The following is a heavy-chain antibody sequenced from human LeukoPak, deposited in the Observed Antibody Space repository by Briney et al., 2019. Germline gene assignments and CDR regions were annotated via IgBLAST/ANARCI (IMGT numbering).Heavy chain of an antibody. CDR2: IYYSGST. CDR3: ARLGYYDSSGYSSY. D-gene: IGHD3-22*01. Sequence: SETLSLTCTVSGGSISSSSYYWGRIRQPPGKGLEWIGSIYYSGSTYYNPSLKSRVTISVDTSKNQFSLKLSSVTAADTAVYYCARLGYYDSSGYSSYWGQGTLVTVSS. V-gene: IGHV4-39*01. J-gene: IGHJ4*02. CDR1: GGSISSSSYY.